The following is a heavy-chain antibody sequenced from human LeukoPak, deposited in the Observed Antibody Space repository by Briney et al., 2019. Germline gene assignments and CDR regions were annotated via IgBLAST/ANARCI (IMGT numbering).Heavy chain of an antibody. V-gene: IGHV3-48*03. D-gene: IGHD3-16*01. CDR3: AKDIWGGDTPFDY. CDR2: IGHDGATT. Sequence: GGSLRLSCVGSGFSFGTYEMGWVRQAPGKGLEWISYIGHDGATTYYADSVKGRFTVSRDNAKGSLFLQMDSLRVEDTAVYFCAKDIWGGDTPFDYWGQGTLVTVSS. CDR1: GFSFGTYE. J-gene: IGHJ4*02.